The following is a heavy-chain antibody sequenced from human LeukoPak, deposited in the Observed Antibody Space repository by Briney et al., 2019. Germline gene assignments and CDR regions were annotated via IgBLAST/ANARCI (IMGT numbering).Heavy chain of an antibody. CDR3: ARTTWIQLSYYFDY. CDR2: IYYSGST. D-gene: IGHD5-18*01. J-gene: IGHJ4*02. CDR1: GGSISGYY. Sequence: PSETLSLTCTVSGGSISGYYWSWIRQPPGKGLEWIGYIYYSGSTNYNPSLKSRVTISVDTSKNQFSLKLSSVTAADTAVYYCARTTWIQLSYYFDYWGQGTLVTVSS. V-gene: IGHV4-59*01.